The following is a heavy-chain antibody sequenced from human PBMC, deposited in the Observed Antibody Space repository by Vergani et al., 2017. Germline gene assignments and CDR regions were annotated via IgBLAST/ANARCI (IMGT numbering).Heavy chain of an antibody. V-gene: IGHV4-59*08. D-gene: IGHD7-27*01. Sequence: QVQLQESGPGLVKPSETLSLTCTVSGGSISSYYWSWIRQPPGKGLEWIGYIYYSGSTNYNPSLKSRVTISVDTAKNQFSLKLSSVTAADTAVYYCARHNRLGIYYFDYWGQGTLVTVSS. CDR1: GGSISSYY. J-gene: IGHJ4*02. CDR3: ARHNRLGIYYFDY. CDR2: IYYSGST.